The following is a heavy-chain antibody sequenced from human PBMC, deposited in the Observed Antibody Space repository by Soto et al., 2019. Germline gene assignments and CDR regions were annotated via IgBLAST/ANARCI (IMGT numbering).Heavy chain of an antibody. CDR3: ARDRSGYYDFWSGYSTHYYYYGMDV. D-gene: IGHD3-3*01. Sequence: ASVKVSCKASGYTFTSYGISWVRQAPGRGLEWMGWISAYNGNTNYAQKLQGRVTMTTDTSTSTAYMELRSLRSDDTAVYYCARDRSGYYDFWSGYSTHYYYYGMDVWDQGTTVTVSS. J-gene: IGHJ6*02. CDR1: GYTFTSYG. V-gene: IGHV1-18*01. CDR2: ISAYNGNT.